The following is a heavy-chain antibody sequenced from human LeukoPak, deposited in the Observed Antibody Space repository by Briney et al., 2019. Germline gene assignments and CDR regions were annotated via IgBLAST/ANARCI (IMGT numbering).Heavy chain of an antibody. Sequence: GGSLRLSCAASGFTFSNYPMHWVRQAPGKGLEWVAVISYDGSNKYYADSVKGRFTISRDKSKNTLYLQMDSLRAEDTAVYYCAKDHRTTRSKGYWGQGTLVTVSS. V-gene: IGHV3-30*14. D-gene: IGHD4-11*01. J-gene: IGHJ4*02. CDR2: ISYDGSNK. CDR3: AKDHRTTRSKGY. CDR1: GFTFSNYP.